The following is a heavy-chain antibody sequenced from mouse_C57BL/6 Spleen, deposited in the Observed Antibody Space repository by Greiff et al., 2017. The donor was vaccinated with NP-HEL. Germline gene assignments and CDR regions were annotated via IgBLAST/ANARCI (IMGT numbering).Heavy chain of an antibody. V-gene: IGHV1-53*01. CDR3: ARQLMDYYYAMDY. D-gene: IGHD3-2*02. CDR2: INPSNGGT. CDR1: GYTFTSYW. Sequence: QVQLQQPGTELVKPGASVKLSCKASGYTFTSYWMHWVKQRPGQGLEWIGNINPSNGGTNYNEKFKSKATLTVDKYSSTAYMQLSSLTSEDSAVYYCARQLMDYYYAMDYWGQGTSVTVSS. J-gene: IGHJ4*01.